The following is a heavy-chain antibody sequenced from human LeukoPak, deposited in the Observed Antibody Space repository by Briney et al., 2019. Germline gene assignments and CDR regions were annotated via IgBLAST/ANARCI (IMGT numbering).Heavy chain of an antibody. V-gene: IGHV3-21*01. CDR3: SGSYSYYYAMHV. Sequence: NPGGSLRLSCAASGFPFNTHSMNWVRQAPGKGLEGVSSISSGSDYIYYADSVKGRFTISRDNAKSSVHLQMSSLRAEDTAVYYCSGSYSYYYAMHVWGQGTTVTVSS. CDR1: GFPFNTHS. J-gene: IGHJ6*02. CDR2: ISSGSDYI.